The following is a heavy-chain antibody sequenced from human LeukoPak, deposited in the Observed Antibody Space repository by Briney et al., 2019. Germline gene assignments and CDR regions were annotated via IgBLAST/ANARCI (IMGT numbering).Heavy chain of an antibody. CDR2: ISWNSGYI. J-gene: IGHJ4*02. V-gene: IGHV3-9*01. D-gene: IGHD6-19*01. CDR3: AKVRGTYSSGYFFDY. Sequence: SLKISCAASGFTFDNYAMHWVRQAPGKGLEWLSIISWNSGYIGYADSVKGRFTISGDNAKKSLDLQMNSLRAEDTAFYYCAKVRGTYSSGYFFDYWGQGTLVTVSS. CDR1: GFTFDNYA.